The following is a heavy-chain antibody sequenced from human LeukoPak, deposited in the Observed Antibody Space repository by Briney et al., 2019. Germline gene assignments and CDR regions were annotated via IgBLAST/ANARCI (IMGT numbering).Heavy chain of an antibody. CDR2: ISSDGSNK. CDR3: VRRYMVTSAEDFDY. Sequence: GGSLRLSCAASGFTFSSYEMNWVRQAPGKGLEWVAVISSDGSNKYYADSVRGRFTISRDNAKNSLYLQMNTLRAEDTAVYYCVRRYMVTSAEDFDYWGQGTLVTVFS. J-gene: IGHJ4*02. V-gene: IGHV3-30*04. D-gene: IGHD3-16*02. CDR1: GFTFSSYE.